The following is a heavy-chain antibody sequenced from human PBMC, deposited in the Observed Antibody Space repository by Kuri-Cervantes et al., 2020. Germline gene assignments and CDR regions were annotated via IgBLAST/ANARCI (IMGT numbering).Heavy chain of an antibody. Sequence: GESLKISCAASGFTFSGYAMSWVRQAPGKGLEWVSAVSEYGDDTYYADSVRGRFTISRDNSKNSLYLQMNSLRDEDTAVYYCARDSYYYDSSGYYPPAGYYGMDVWGQGTTVTVSS. CDR1: GFTFSGYA. J-gene: IGHJ6*02. D-gene: IGHD3-22*01. CDR3: ARDSYYYDSSGYYPPAGYYGMDV. V-gene: IGHV3-23*01. CDR2: VSEYGDDT.